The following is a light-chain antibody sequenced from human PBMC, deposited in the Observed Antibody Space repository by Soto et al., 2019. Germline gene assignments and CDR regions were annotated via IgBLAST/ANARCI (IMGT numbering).Light chain of an antibody. CDR2: GAS. CDR3: QQFHNWPPIT. V-gene: IGKV3-15*01. Sequence: EIVLTQSPATLSLSPGERATLSCRASQSVSTNLAWYQQKPGQAPRLLIYGASTRATGIPARFSGSGSGTEFTLTISSLQSEDFAVYYCQQFHNWPPITFGQGTRLENK. J-gene: IGKJ5*01. CDR1: QSVSTN.